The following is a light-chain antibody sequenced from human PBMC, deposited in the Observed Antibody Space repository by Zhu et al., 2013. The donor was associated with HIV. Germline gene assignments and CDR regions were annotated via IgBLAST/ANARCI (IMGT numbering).Light chain of an antibody. CDR1: KLGDKY. CDR3: NSHRSGTTLVL. CDR2: QDS. Sequence: SYELTQPPSVSVSPGQTASITCSGDKLGDKYACWYQQKPGQSPVLVIYQDSKRPSGIPERFSGSKSGNTASLTISGLQDDDEAEYYCNSHRSGTTLVLFGGGTKVTVL. J-gene: IGLJ2*01. V-gene: IGLV3-1*01.